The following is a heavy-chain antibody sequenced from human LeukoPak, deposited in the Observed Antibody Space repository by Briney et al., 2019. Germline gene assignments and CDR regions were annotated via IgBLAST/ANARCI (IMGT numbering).Heavy chain of an antibody. CDR1: GYSISSGYY. Sequence: SETLSLTCTVSGYSISSGYYWGWIRPPPGKGLEWIGSIYHSGSTYYNPSLKSRVTISVDTSKNQFSLKLSSVTAADTAVYYCARSHHYFDSRAPPYYFDYWGQGTLVTVSS. CDR3: ARSHHYFDSRAPPYYFDY. J-gene: IGHJ4*02. CDR2: IYHSGST. D-gene: IGHD3-22*01. V-gene: IGHV4-38-2*02.